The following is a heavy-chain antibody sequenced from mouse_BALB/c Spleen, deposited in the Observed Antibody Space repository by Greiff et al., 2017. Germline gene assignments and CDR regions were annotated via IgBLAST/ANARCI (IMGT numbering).Heavy chain of an antibody. Sequence: DVKLVESGGGLVKLGGSLKLSCAASGFTFSSYYMSWVRQTPEKRLELVAAINSNGGSTYYPDTVKGRFTISRDNAKNTLYLQMSSLKSEDTALYYCASYYDYDGFAYWGQGTLVTVSA. V-gene: IGHV5-6-2*01. CDR2: INSNGGST. D-gene: IGHD2-4*01. CDR3: ASYYDYDGFAY. J-gene: IGHJ3*01. CDR1: GFTFSSYY.